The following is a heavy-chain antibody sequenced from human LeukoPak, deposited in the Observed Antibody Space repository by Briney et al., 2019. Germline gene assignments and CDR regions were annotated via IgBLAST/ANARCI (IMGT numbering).Heavy chain of an antibody. V-gene: IGHV3-7*03. J-gene: IGHJ4*02. CDR3: AKEIDY. Sequence: GGSLRLSCAASGFTFSSYWMTWVRQAPGKGLEWVANIKRDGSEKHYVDSVKGRFTISRDNAKNSMFLQMNSLRAEDTAVYYCAKEIDYWGQGTLVTVSS. CDR2: IKRDGSEK. CDR1: GFTFSSYW.